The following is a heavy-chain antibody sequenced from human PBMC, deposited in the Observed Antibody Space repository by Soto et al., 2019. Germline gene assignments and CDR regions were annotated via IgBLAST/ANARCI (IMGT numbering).Heavy chain of an antibody. Sequence: SETLSLTCSFSGDSVTSHYLTWIRQSPEKGLEWIGYIYYSGSTYYNPSLKSRVTISVDTSKNQFSLKLSSVTAADTAVYYCARDMVRGRPYGMDVWGQGTTVTVS. CDR3: ARDMVRGRPYGMDV. CDR2: IYYSGST. V-gene: IGHV4-59*06. J-gene: IGHJ6*02. CDR1: GDSVTSHY. D-gene: IGHD3-10*01.